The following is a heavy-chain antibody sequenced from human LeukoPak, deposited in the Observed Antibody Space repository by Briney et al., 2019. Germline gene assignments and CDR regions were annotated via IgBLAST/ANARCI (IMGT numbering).Heavy chain of an antibody. D-gene: IGHD3-10*01. CDR1: GFTFSSYA. CDR3: ARGNYYGSGFLRGMDV. CDR2: ISYDGSNK. J-gene: IGHJ6*02. Sequence: GKSLRLSCAASGFTFSSYAMHWVRQAPGKGLEWVAVISYDGSNKYYAGSVKGRFTISKDSSKNTMRLQMNSRRTEDTAVYYCARGNYYGSGFLRGMDVWGQGTTVTVSS. V-gene: IGHV3-30-3*01.